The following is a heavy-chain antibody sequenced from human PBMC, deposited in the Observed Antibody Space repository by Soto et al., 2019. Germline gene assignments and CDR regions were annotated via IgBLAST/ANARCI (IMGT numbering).Heavy chain of an antibody. Sequence: QVQLQESGPGLVKPSQTLSLTCTVSGGSISSGGYYWSWIRQHPGKGLEWIGYIYYSGSTYYNPSLKSRVTISVDTSKNQSSLKLSSVTAADTAVYYCARSSRGSWYRGVDVWGQGTTVTVSS. CDR1: GGSISSGGYY. D-gene: IGHD6-13*01. CDR3: ARSSRGSWYRGVDV. CDR2: IYYSGST. J-gene: IGHJ6*02. V-gene: IGHV4-31*03.